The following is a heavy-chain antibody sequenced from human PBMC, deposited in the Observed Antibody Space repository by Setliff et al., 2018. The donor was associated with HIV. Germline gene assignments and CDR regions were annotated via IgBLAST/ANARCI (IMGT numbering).Heavy chain of an antibody. V-gene: IGHV1-3*01. CDR1: GYTFSTNA. CDR2: INAGDDNT. D-gene: IGHD6-19*01. J-gene: IGHJ4*02. CDR3: ARGSCSGCYLSDY. Sequence: ASVKVSCKAFGYTFSTNAIHRVRQAPGQRLEWMGYINAGDDNTRYSEKFQGRVTITRDTSANTAYMELSSLRSEDTAVYYCARGSCSGCYLSDYWGLGTLVTVS.